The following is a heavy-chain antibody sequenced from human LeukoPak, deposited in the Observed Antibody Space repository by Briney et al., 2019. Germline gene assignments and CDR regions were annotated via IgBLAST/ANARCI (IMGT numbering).Heavy chain of an antibody. CDR2: ISGSGGST. V-gene: IGHV3-23*01. CDR1: GFTFSSYA. D-gene: IGHD4/OR15-4a*01. CDR3: ARRWFGDV. J-gene: IGHJ6*04. Sequence: PGGSLRLSCAASGFTFSSYAMSWVRQAPGKGLEWVSAISGSGGSTYYADSVKGRFTISRDNSKNMLYLQMNSLRDDDSAVYYCARRWFGDVWGKGTTVTVSS.